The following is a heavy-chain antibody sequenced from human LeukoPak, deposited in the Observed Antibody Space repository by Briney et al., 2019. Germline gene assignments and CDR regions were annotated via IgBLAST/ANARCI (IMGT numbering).Heavy chain of an antibody. J-gene: IGHJ4*02. CDR3: ARDLGDGYLANDY. Sequence: PSQTLSLTCTVSGDSIGSGTYYWSWIRQHPGKGLEWIGYIYYSGSTYYNPALKSRVSISVDTSNNQFSLKLSSVTAAATAVYYCARDLGDGYLANDYWGQGTLVTVSS. D-gene: IGHD5-24*01. CDR1: GDSIGSGTYY. V-gene: IGHV4-31*03. CDR2: IYYSGST.